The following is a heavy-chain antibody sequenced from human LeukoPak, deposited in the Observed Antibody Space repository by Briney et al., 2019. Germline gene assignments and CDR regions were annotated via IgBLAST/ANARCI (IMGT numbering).Heavy chain of an antibody. CDR2: IFSGGTT. V-gene: IGHV3-53*01. D-gene: IGHD2-2*01. J-gene: IGHJ4*02. CDR1: GFTVSNNY. Sequence: PGGSLRLSCAASGFTVSNNYMSWVRQAPGKGLEWVSVIFSGGTTYYADSVKGRFTISRDNSKNTVYLQMNSLRAEDTAVYYCARSCGSTSCYGDWGQGTLVTVSA. CDR3: ARSCGSTSCYGD.